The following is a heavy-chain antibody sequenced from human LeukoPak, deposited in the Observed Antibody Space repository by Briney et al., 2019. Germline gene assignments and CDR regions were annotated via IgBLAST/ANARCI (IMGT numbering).Heavy chain of an antibody. D-gene: IGHD5-18*01. CDR1: GFIFDDYG. J-gene: IGHJ6*03. Sequence: RSGGSLRLSCVASGFIFDDYGMSWVRQVPGKGPEWVAGINWNGDIKGYGDFVKGRLTISRDNAKNYLYLQMNSLRAEDTAVYYCARVNGYSYGYYMDVWGKGTTVTVSS. CDR3: ARVNGYSYGYYMDV. V-gene: IGHV3-20*04. CDR2: INWNGDIK.